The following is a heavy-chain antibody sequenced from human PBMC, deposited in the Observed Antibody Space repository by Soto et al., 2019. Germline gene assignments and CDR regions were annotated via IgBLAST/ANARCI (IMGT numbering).Heavy chain of an antibody. CDR3: ARDSEEYCSGGSCYTFDY. CDR2: ISSSSSYI. CDR1: GFTFSSYS. D-gene: IGHD2-15*01. Sequence: EVLLLQSGGGLVQPGGSLRLSCAVSGFTFSSYSMNWVRQAPGKGLEWVSSISSSSSYIYYADSVKGRFTISRDNAKNSLYLQMNSLRAEDTAVYYCARDSEEYCSGGSCYTFDYWGQGTLVTVSS. J-gene: IGHJ4*02. V-gene: IGHV3-21*02.